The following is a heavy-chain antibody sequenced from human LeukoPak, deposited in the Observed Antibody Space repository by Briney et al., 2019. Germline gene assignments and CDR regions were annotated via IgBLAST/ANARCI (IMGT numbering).Heavy chain of an antibody. J-gene: IGHJ6*03. CDR1: GFTFSSYA. V-gene: IGHV3-23*01. CDR2: ISGSGGST. Sequence: PGGSLRLSCAASGFTFSSYAMSWVRQAPGKGLEWVSAISGSGGSTYYADPVKGRFTITRDNSKNTLYLQMNSLRAEDTAVYYCAKDLNTNSKNPFTGYYYYYYMDVWGKGTTVTVSS. D-gene: IGHD4-23*01. CDR3: AKDLNTNSKNPFTGYYYYYYMDV.